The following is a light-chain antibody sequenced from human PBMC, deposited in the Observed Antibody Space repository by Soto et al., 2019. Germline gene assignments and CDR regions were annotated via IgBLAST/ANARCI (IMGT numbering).Light chain of an antibody. V-gene: IGKV3-11*01. CDR2: GAS. CDR3: QQRSTWPT. J-gene: IGKJ5*01. CDR1: QFVSSR. Sequence: EIVLTQSPGTLSLSPGERATLSCRASQFVSSRLAWYQQRPGQVPRLLIYGASSRATGIPDRFSGSGSGTAFTLTISSLEPEDFALYYCQQRSTWPTFGQGTRLEIK.